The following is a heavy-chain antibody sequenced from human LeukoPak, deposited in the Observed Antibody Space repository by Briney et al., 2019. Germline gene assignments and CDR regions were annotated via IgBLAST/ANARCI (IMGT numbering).Heavy chain of an antibody. Sequence: GASVKVSCKASGYTFTSFGISWVRQAPGQGLEWMGWISAYNGNTNYAQRLQGRVTMTTDTSTSTAYMELRSLRSDDTAVYYCARGRGDVEKGDPIRWWGQGTLVTVSS. J-gene: IGHJ4*02. CDR2: ISAYNGNT. CDR3: ARGRGDVEKGDPIRW. CDR1: GYTFTSFG. D-gene: IGHD2-21*02. V-gene: IGHV1-18*01.